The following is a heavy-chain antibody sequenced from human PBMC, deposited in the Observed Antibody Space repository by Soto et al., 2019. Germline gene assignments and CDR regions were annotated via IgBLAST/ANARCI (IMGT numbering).Heavy chain of an antibody. CDR2: IYYSGSS. CDR1: GGSVSSGSYY. Sequence: QVQLQESGPGLVKPSETLSLTCTVSGGSVSSGSYYWSWIRQPPGKGLEWIGYIYYSGSSNYNPSLKSRVPISVDTSKNQFSLKLSSVTAADTAVYYCAREDYYDGSEWGQGTLVTVSS. CDR3: AREDYYDGSE. V-gene: IGHV4-61*01. D-gene: IGHD3-22*01. J-gene: IGHJ1*01.